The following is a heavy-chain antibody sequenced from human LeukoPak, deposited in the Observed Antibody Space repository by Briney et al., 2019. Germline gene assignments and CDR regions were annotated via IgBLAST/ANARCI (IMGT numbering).Heavy chain of an antibody. D-gene: IGHD3-3*01. J-gene: IGHJ3*01. Sequence: PGGSLRLSCEASGFIFSTYSMHWVRQAPGKGLEWVAVISYDGGITYYADSVKGRFTISRDNSKNTVFLQMNSLSAEDTGFYYCAKDLFWIGPTLAKDGFDVWGQGAMVTVSP. CDR3: AKDLFWIGPTLAKDGFDV. V-gene: IGHV3-30*18. CDR1: GFIFSTYS. CDR2: ISYDGGIT.